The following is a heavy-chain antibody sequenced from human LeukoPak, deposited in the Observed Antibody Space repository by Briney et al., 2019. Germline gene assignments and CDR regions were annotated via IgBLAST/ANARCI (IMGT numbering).Heavy chain of an antibody. D-gene: IGHD2-2*01. CDR2: IYYSGST. V-gene: IGHV4-39*07. CDR1: GGSISSSSYY. J-gene: IGHJ5*02. Sequence: PSETLSLTCTVSGGSISSSSYYWGWIRQPPGKGLEWIGSIYYSGSTYYNPSLKSRVTISVDTSKNQFSLKLSSVTAADTDVYYCARGIFVVVPAAMGWFDPWGQGTLVTVSS. CDR3: ARGIFVVVPAAMGWFDP.